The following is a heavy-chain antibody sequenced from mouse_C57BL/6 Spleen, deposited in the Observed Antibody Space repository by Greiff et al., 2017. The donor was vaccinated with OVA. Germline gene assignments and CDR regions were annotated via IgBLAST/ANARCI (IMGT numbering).Heavy chain of an antibody. J-gene: IGHJ3*01. CDR1: GFTFSDFY. D-gene: IGHD2-4*01. Sequence: EVKLMESGGGLVQSGRSLRLSCATSGFTFSDFYMGWVRQAPGKGLEWIAASRNKANDYPTEYSASVKGRFIVSRDNSQSSLYLQMNALRAEDTAIYYCARDAGYDYDGAWFAYWGQGTLVTVSA. CDR2: SRNKANDYPT. CDR3: ARDAGYDYDGAWFAY. V-gene: IGHV7-1*01.